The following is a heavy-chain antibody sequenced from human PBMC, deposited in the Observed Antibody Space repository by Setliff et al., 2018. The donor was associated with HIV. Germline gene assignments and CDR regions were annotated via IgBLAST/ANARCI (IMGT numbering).Heavy chain of an antibody. J-gene: IGHJ4*02. CDR1: GGSFSGYY. D-gene: IGHD3-22*01. Sequence: SETLSLTCAVYGGSFSGYYWSWIRQPPGKGLEWIGKINHSGSTNYNPSLKSRVTISVDTSRNQFSLKLNSVTAADTAVYYCARVGYYDSSFDYWGQGTLVTAPQ. CDR2: INHSGST. CDR3: ARVGYYDSSFDY. V-gene: IGHV4-34*01.